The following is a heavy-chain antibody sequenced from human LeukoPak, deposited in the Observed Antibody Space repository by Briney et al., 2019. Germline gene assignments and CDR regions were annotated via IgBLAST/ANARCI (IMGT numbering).Heavy chain of an antibody. CDR3: ARDQRRFGELLRFDY. V-gene: IGHV3-53*01. J-gene: IGHJ4*02. CDR2: IYSGGST. Sequence: GGSLRLSCAASGFTFSSNYMSWVRQAPGKGLEWVSVIYSGGSTYYADSVKGRFTISRDKSKNTLYLQMNSLRAEDTAVYYCARDQRRFGELLRFDYWGQGTLVTVSS. CDR1: GFTFSSNY. D-gene: IGHD3-10*01.